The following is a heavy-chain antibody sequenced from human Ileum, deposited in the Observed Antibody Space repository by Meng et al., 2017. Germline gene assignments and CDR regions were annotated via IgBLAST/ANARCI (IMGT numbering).Heavy chain of an antibody. CDR2: IIPIFGTA. J-gene: IGHJ6*02. CDR3: ATKREIKGIIVATMWRGDRERNYYGMDV. CDR1: GGTFSSYA. Sequence: SVKVSCKASGGTFSSYAIRWVRQAPGQGLEWMGGIIPIFGTANYAQKFQGRVTITADKSTSTAYMELSSLRSEDTAVYYCATKREIKGIIVATMWRGDRERNYYGMDVWGQGTTVTVSS. D-gene: IGHD5-12*01. V-gene: IGHV1-69*06.